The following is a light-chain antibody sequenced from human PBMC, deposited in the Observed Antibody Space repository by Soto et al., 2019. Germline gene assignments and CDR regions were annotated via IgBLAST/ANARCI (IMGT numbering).Light chain of an antibody. Sequence: QSALAQPASVSGSPGQSITISCTGTSSDVGGYNYVSWYQQHPGKAPKLMIYDVSNRPSGVSNRFSGSKSGNTASLTISGLQAEDEADYYCSSYTISSTPSHVFLPGTKDTDL. CDR3: SSYTISSTPSHV. V-gene: IGLV2-14*01. J-gene: IGLJ1*01. CDR2: DVS. CDR1: SSDVGGYNY.